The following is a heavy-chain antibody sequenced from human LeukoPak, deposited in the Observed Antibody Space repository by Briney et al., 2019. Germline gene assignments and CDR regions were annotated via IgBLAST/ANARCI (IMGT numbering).Heavy chain of an antibody. V-gene: IGHV1-69*05. CDR1: GYSFDSSH. J-gene: IGHJ4*02. D-gene: IGHD6-13*01. CDR2: IIPIFGTA. CDR3: AIKSIAAAAVDY. Sequence: SVKVSCKASGYSFDSSHIAWVRQAPGQGLEWMGGIIPIFGTANYAQKFQGRVTITTDESTSTAYMELSSLRSEDTAVHYCAIKSIAAAAVDYWGQGTLVTVSS.